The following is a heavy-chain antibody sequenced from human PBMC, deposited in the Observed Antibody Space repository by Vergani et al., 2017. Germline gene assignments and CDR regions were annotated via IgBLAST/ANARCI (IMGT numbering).Heavy chain of an antibody. Sequence: QVQLVESGGGVVQPGRSLRLSCAASGFTFSSYGMHWVRQAPGKGLEWVAVISYDGSNKYYADSVKGRFTISRDNSKNTLYLQMNSLRAEDTAVYYCAKYEEPMSGYYPYYFDYWGQGTLVTVSS. CDR3: AKYEEPMSGYYPYYFDY. D-gene: IGHD3-22*01. CDR2: ISYDGSNK. V-gene: IGHV3-30*18. CDR1: GFTFSSYG. J-gene: IGHJ4*02.